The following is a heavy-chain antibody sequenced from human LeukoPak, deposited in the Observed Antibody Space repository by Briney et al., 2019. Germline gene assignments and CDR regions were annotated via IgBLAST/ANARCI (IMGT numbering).Heavy chain of an antibody. CDR2: ISSSGSTI. V-gene: IGHV3-11*01. D-gene: IGHD2-15*01. Sequence: GGSLRLSCAASGFTFSDYYMSWIRQAPGKGLEWVSYISSSGSTICYADSVKGRFTISRDNAKNSLYLQMNSLRAEDTAAYYCARSIVVVAASFFDYWGQGTLVTVSS. CDR3: ARSIVVVAASFFDY. CDR1: GFTFSDYY. J-gene: IGHJ4*02.